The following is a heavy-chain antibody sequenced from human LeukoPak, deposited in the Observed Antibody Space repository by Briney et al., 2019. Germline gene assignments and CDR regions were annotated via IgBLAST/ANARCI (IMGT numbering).Heavy chain of an antibody. D-gene: IGHD3-16*02. V-gene: IGHV3-23*01. CDR3: AKGSLRLGELSSWTLDY. J-gene: IGHJ4*02. CDR2: ISGSGSST. Sequence: PGGSLRLSCAASGFTFSTYAMSWVRRAPGKGLEWVSSISGSGSSTSYADSVKGLFTISRDNSKNTLDLQMNSLRAEDTAIYYCAKGSLRLGELSSWTLDYWGQGTLVTVSS. CDR1: GFTFSTYA.